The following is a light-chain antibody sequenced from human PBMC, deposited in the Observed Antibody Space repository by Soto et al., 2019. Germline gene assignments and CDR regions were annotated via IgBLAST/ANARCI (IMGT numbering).Light chain of an antibody. CDR2: GAS. J-gene: IGKJ3*01. CDR1: QIISSSN. V-gene: IGKV3-20*01. CDR3: QYGNSPLFT. Sequence: EIVLTQSPGILSLSPGERATLSCGASQIISSSNLAWYQQTPGQAPRLLIYGASSRATGIPDRFSGSGSGTDFTLTISRLEPEDFALYYCQYGNSPLFTFGPGTTVDMK.